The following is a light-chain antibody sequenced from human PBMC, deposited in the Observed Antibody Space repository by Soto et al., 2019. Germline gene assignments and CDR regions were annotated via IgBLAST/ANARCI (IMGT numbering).Light chain of an antibody. CDR3: CTDAGFYKV. V-gene: IGLV2-14*01. CDR1: SSDIGAYDY. Sequence: QSALTQPASLSGSPGQSITISCTGTSSDIGAYDYVSWFQQHPGKAPKLMISEVNNRPSGVSNRFSGSKSGNTAYLTISGLQVEDEAEYYCCTDAGFYKVFGIGTKVTVL. CDR2: EVN. J-gene: IGLJ1*01.